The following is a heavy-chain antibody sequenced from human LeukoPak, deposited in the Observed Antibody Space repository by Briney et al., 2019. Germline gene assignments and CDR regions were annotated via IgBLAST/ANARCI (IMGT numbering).Heavy chain of an antibody. CDR1: GGSISSYY. Sequence: SETLSLTCTVSGGSISSYYWSWIRQPPGKGLEWIGYIYYSGSTNYNPSLKSRVTISVDTSKNQFSLKLSSVTAADTAVYYCARHLDNCSSTSCSTYSGYDYYFGYWGQGTLVTVSS. J-gene: IGHJ4*02. V-gene: IGHV4-59*08. CDR3: ARHLDNCSSTSCSTYSGYDYYFGY. CDR2: IYYSGST. D-gene: IGHD2-2*02.